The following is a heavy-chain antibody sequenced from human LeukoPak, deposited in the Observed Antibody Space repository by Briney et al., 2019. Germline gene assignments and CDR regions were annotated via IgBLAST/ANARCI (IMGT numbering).Heavy chain of an antibody. CDR1: GGSISSYY. D-gene: IGHD1-1*01. V-gene: IGHV4-34*01. CDR3: ARGHSPRTGSLDY. CDR2: INHSGST. J-gene: IGHJ4*02. Sequence: PSETLSLTCSVSGGSISSYYWSWIRQPPGKGLEWIGEINHSGSTNYNPSLKSRVTISVDTSKNQFSLKLSSVTAADTAVYYCARGHSPRTGSLDYWGQGTLVTVSS.